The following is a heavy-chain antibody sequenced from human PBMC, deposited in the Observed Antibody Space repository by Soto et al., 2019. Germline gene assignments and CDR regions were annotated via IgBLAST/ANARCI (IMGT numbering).Heavy chain of an antibody. Sequence: SETLSLTCTVSGGSINTYYWSWIRQPPGKGLEWIGYIYYSGSDSGSTNYIPSLKSRVTISVDTSKNQFSLRLTSVTAADTAVYFCTRGGGDFWGQGTLVTSPQ. CDR1: GGSINTYY. V-gene: IGHV4-59*01. D-gene: IGHD6-25*01. CDR2: IYYSGSDSGST. CDR3: TRGGGDF. J-gene: IGHJ4*02.